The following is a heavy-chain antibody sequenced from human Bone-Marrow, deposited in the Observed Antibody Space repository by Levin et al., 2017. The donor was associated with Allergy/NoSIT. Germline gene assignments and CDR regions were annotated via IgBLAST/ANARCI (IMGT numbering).Heavy chain of an antibody. CDR2: SDPEDGET. CDR1: GYSLSELF. V-gene: IGHV1-24*01. J-gene: IGHJ4*02. CDR3: ATHAGSSWRPLAGFDY. Sequence: RASVKVSCKVSGYSLSELFMQWVRQAPGKGLEWMGGSDPEDGETIYAQKFQGRVTLTEDTSTDTAYLELSSLRSDDTAVYYCATHAGSSWRPLAGFDYWGQGTLVTVSS. D-gene: IGHD6-13*01.